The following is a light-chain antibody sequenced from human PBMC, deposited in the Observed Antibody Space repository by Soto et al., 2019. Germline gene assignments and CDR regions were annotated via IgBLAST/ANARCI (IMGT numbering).Light chain of an antibody. CDR2: NTN. V-gene: IGLV1-44*01. CDR3: AAWDGSLNVVL. Sequence: QSVLTQPPSASGTPGQRVAISCSGSSCNVGANTVNWYQQLPGSAPHLLIYNTNHRPSWVPARCSGSKSGGSASLAISGLQSEDEADYYCAAWDGSLNVVLFGGGTKLTVL. CDR1: SCNVGANT. J-gene: IGLJ2*01.